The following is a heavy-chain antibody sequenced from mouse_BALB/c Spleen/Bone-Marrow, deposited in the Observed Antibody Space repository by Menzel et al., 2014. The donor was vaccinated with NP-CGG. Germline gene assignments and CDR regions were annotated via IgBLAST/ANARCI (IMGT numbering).Heavy chain of an antibody. CDR1: GYTFXSYF. CDR3: AYYRYDEYFDV. V-gene: IGHV1S56*01. J-gene: IGHJ1*01. D-gene: IGHD2-14*01. CDR2: FYPGDGST. Sequence: QVQLQQSGPELVKPGASVKMSCKASGYTFXSYFIHWVKQRPGQGLEGIGWFYPGDGSTKYNEKFKVKTTLTADKSSSTAYMFLSSLTSEDSAIYFCAYYRYDEYFDVWGAGTTVTVSS.